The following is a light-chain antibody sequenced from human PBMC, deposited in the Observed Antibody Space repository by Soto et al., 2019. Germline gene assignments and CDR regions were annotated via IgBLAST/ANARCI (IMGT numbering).Light chain of an antibody. J-gene: IGLJ2*01. CDR1: SSNIGTYT. CDR3: AAWDASLNGVI. Sequence: QSVLTQPPSASGTPGQRVTISCSGSSSNIGTYTVNWYQQVPGTAPKLLIYSNNQRPSGVPDRFSGSKSGTSASLAISGRQSEDEADYYCAAWDASLNGVIFGGGTQLTVL. CDR2: SNN. V-gene: IGLV1-44*01.